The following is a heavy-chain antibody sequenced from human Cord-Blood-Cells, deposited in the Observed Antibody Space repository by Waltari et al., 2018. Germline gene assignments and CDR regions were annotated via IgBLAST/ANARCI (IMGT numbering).Heavy chain of an antibody. Sequence: EVQLVESGGGLVQPGGSLRLSCAASGFTFSSYWMSWVRQAPGKGLEWVANIKQDGSEKYYVDSVKCRFTISRDNAKNSLYLQMNRLRAEDAAVYYCATQGDPAHYFDYWGQGTLVTVSS. J-gene: IGHJ4*02. CDR1: GFTFSSYW. D-gene: IGHD3-16*01. CDR3: ATQGDPAHYFDY. V-gene: IGHV3-7*01. CDR2: IKQDGSEK.